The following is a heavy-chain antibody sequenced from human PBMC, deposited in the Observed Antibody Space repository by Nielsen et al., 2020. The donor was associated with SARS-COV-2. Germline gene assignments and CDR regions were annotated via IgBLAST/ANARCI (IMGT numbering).Heavy chain of an antibody. V-gene: IGHV3-7*03. CDR1: GFTFSSYW. J-gene: IGHJ5*02. D-gene: IGHD2-15*01. CDR3: ARGGGYCRGGTCPNWFDP. Sequence: GGSLRLSCAASGFTFSSYWMSWVRQAPGKGLEWVANIKQDGSEKYYVDSVKGRFTISRDNAKNSVYLQMNSLGVDDTAVYYCARGGGYCRGGTCPNWFDPWGQGTLVTVSS. CDR2: IKQDGSEK.